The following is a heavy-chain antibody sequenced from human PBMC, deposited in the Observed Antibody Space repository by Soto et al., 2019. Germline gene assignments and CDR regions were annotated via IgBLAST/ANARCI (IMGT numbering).Heavy chain of an antibody. J-gene: IGHJ3*01. Sequence: EVQLVESGGGLVQPGESLRLSCAASGFTFDYYWMHWVRQAPGKGLVWVSRVHSDGTTTTYADSVKGRFTISRDNARSTVSLQMCSLRAEDTAIYYCARGDRGGFDLWGHGTVVTVSS. D-gene: IGHD3-10*01. CDR2: VHSDGTTT. CDR3: ARGDRGGFDL. V-gene: IGHV3-74*01. CDR1: GFTFDYYW.